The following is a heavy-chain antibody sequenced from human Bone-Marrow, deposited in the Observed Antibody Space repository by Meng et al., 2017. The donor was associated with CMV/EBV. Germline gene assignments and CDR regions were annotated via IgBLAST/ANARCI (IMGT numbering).Heavy chain of an antibody. CDR1: GSISSSSHC. J-gene: IGHJ5*02. CDR2: IYYSGST. Sequence: GSISSSSHCWGWIRKPPGKGLEWIGSIYYSGSTYYNPSLKSRVTISVDTSKNQFSLKLSSVTAADTAVYYCARVGGIVVVPAAWFDPWGQGTLVTVSS. D-gene: IGHD2-2*01. V-gene: IGHV4-39*07. CDR3: ARVGGIVVVPAAWFDP.